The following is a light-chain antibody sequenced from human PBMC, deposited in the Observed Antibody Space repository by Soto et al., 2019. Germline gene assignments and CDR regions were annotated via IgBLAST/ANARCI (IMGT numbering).Light chain of an antibody. V-gene: IGLV2-11*01. CDR2: DVS. Sequence: QSALTQPRSVSGSTRQSVTISCTGTSSDVGGYNYVSWYQQHPGKAPKLMIYDVSKRPSGVPDRFSGSKSGNTASLTISGLQAEDEADYYCCSYAGSYTRYVFGTGTKLTVL. CDR1: SSDVGGYNY. CDR3: CSYAGSYTRYV. J-gene: IGLJ1*01.